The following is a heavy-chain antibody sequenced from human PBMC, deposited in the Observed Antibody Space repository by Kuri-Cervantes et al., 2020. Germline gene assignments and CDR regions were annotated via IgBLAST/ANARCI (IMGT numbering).Heavy chain of an antibody. CDR1: GFTFSNYA. J-gene: IGHJ4*02. CDR3: ARVLWRYSSGPFDY. D-gene: IGHD6-19*01. V-gene: IGHV3-30*01. CDR2: ISNDGSYK. Sequence: GESLKISCAASGFTFSNYAMHWVRQAPGKGLEWVAGISNDGSYKPYADSVKGRFTISRDNSKNTLYLQMNSLRAEDTAVYYCARVLWRYSSGPFDYWGQGTLVTVSS.